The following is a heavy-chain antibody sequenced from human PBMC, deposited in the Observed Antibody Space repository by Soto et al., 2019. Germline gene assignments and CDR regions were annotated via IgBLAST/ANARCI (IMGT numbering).Heavy chain of an antibody. V-gene: IGHV4-4*07. CDR3: ARGDSSSWIRYYCYGMDV. CDR1: GGSISSYY. D-gene: IGHD6-13*01. Sequence: SETLSLTCTVSGGSISSYYWSWIRQPAGKGLEWIGRIYTSGSTNYNPSLKSRVTMSVDTSKNQFSLKLSSVTAADTAMYYCARGDSSSWIRYYCYGMDVWGQGTTVTVSS. J-gene: IGHJ6*02. CDR2: IYTSGST.